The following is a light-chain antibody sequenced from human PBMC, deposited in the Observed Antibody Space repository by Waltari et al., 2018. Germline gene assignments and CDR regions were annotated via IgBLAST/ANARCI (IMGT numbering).Light chain of an antibody. CDR3: QQSYTTVT. CDR1: QSIRKF. V-gene: IGKV1-39*01. CDR2: EAS. J-gene: IGKJ5*01. Sequence: DIQITQSPSSLSASGGDRVPITCRASQSIRKFLNWYQQKPGKAPKLLIYEASTLQSGVPSRFSGTGSGTDFTLTISSLQPDDCATYYCQQSYTTVTFGQGTRLEIK.